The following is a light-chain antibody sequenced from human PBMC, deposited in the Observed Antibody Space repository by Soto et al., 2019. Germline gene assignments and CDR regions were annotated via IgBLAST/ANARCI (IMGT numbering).Light chain of an antibody. J-gene: IGLJ1*01. CDR2: VVT. CDR1: SSDVGGYNY. Sequence: QSALTQPASVSGSPGQSITISCTETSSDVGGYNYVSWYQQHPGKAPKILIYVVTKRPSGVSNRFSGSKSGNTASLTISGLRDGDEADYYCSSYATSGTYLFGTGTKVTV. CDR3: SSYATSGTYL. V-gene: IGLV2-14*01.